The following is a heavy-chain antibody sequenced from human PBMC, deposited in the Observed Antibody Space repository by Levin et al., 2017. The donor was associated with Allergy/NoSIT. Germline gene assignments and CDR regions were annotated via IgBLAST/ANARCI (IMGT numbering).Heavy chain of an antibody. CDR3: AKRQYTSGWYIDY. D-gene: IGHD6-25*01. CDR2: INPAGVTT. V-gene: IGHV3-23*01. CDR1: GFTFPTYA. J-gene: IGHJ4*02. Sequence: GESLKISCVASGFTFPTYAMAWVRQAPGKGLEWVSTINPAGVTTYYADSVQGRFTISRDDSKSTLYLQLSSLTAEDTAVYYCAKRQYTSGWYIDYWGQGTLVTVSS.